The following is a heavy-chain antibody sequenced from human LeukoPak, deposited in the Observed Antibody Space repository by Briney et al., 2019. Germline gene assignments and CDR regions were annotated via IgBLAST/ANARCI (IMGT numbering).Heavy chain of an antibody. J-gene: IGHJ6*03. CDR2: TYYRSKWYN. CDR3: ARLLYSNFDYMDV. V-gene: IGHV6-1*01. D-gene: IGHD4-11*01. Sequence: SQTLSLTCAISGDSVSSNIAAWNWIRQSPSRGLEWLGRTYYRSKWYNDYAVSVKSLITINPDTSKNQFSLHLNSMTPEDTAVYYCARLLYSNFDYMDVWGKGTTVTVSS. CDR1: GDSVSSNIAA.